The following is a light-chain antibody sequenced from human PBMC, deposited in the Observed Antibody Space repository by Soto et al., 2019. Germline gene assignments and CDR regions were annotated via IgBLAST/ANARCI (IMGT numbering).Light chain of an antibody. CDR3: AAWDDSLNGPV. Sequence: QSVLTQPPLASGTPGQRVTISCSGSSSNIGSKTVNWYQQLPGTAPKLLIYSNNQRPSGVPDRFSGSKSGTSASLAISGLQSEDEADYHCAAWDDSLNGPVFGGGTKVTVL. CDR2: SNN. CDR1: SSNIGSKT. J-gene: IGLJ3*02. V-gene: IGLV1-44*01.